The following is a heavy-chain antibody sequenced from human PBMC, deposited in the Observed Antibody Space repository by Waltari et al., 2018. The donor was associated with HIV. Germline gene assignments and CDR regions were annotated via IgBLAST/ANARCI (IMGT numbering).Heavy chain of an antibody. CDR1: GFTFSSDA. V-gene: IGHV3-23*01. Sequence: EVQLLESGGGFVQPGGSLRLSCAASGFTFSSDAMSWVRQAPGKGLEWVSTISGSGSTTYYTDSVKGRFTISRDNSKNTLYLQMNSLRAEDAALYYCAKDRWFDPWGQGTLVTVSS. CDR2: ISGSGSTT. J-gene: IGHJ5*02. CDR3: AKDRWFDP.